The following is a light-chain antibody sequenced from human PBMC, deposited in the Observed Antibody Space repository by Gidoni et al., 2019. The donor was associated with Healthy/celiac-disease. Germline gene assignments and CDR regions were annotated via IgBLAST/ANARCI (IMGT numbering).Light chain of an antibody. CDR3: QQYGSSPCS. Sequence: EMMLTPTPGTLSLSTGGRATLSSKASQSVSSSYLAWYQQKPGQAPRLLIYGASSRATGIPDSFSGSGSGTDFTLTISRLEPEDFAVYYCQQYGSSPCSFGQGTKLEIK. V-gene: IGKV3-20*01. J-gene: IGKJ2*04. CDR2: GAS. CDR1: QSVSSSY.